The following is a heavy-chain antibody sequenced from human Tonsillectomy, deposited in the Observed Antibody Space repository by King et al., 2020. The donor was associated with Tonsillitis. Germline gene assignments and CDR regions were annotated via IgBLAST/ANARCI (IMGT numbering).Heavy chain of an antibody. CDR1: GFAFGSYD. CDR2: IGTGGDT. D-gene: IGHD6-19*01. Sequence: VQLVESGGGLVQPGGSLRLSCATSGFAFGSYDMQWVRQTAGKGLEWVSGIGTGGDTYYSDSVKGRFTISRENAKNVLYLQMNSLRAGDTAVYYCAREGMYISAWDALNVWGQGTMVAVSS. J-gene: IGHJ3*01. V-gene: IGHV3-13*01. CDR3: AREGMYISAWDALNV.